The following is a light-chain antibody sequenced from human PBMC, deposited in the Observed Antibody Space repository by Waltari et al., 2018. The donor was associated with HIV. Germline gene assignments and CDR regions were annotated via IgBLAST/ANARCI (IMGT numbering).Light chain of an antibody. V-gene: IGLV1-40*01. Sequence: QSVLTQPPSVSGAPGQRVTISSTGGTSNIGARSAEHWYQQLPGSTPKLLVYGNSKRPSWVPDRFSGSKSATSASLASTWLQAEVEADYYCQSYDNSLIAWVFGGGTKLTVL. CDR1: TSNIGARSA. J-gene: IGLJ3*02. CDR2: GNS. CDR3: QSYDNSLIAWV.